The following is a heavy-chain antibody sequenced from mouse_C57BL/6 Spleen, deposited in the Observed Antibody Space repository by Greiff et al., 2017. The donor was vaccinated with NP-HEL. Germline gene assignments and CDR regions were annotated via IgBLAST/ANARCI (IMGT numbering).Heavy chain of an antibody. D-gene: IGHD2-4*01. J-gene: IGHJ4*01. V-gene: IGHV1-74*01. CDR2: IHPSDSDT. CDR1: GYTFTSYW. CDR3: AITYEYDEYAMDY. Sequence: QVQLQQPGAELVKPGASVKVSCKASGYTFTSYWMHWVKQRPGQGLEWIGRIHPSDSDTNYNQKFKGKATLTVDKSSSTAYMQLSSLTSEDSAVYYCAITYEYDEYAMDYWGQGTSVTVSS.